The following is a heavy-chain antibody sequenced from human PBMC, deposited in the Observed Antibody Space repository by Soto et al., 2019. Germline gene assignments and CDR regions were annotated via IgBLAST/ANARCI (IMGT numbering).Heavy chain of an antibody. CDR3: ASWGSGYPSI. V-gene: IGHV1-2*02. D-gene: IGHD3-22*01. J-gene: IGHJ4*02. Sequence: ASVKVSCKASGYTFAVYYVHWVRQAPGQGLEWMGWINPNSGGTNYAQKFQGRVTMTRDTSISTAYMEPSRLRSDDTAVYYCASWGSGYPSIWGQGTLVTVSS. CDR1: GYTFAVYY. CDR2: INPNSGGT.